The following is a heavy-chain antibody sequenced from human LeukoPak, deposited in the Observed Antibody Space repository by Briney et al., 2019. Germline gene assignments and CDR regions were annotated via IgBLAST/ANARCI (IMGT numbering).Heavy chain of an antibody. CDR3: ASLEGYYYDSSGTDAFDI. D-gene: IGHD3-22*01. CDR1: GYTFTSYG. V-gene: IGHV1-18*01. J-gene: IGHJ3*02. CDR2: IIAHNGNT. Sequence: GASVKVSCKASGYTFTSYGISWVRQAPGQGLERMGWIIAHNGNTNYAQKLQGRVTMTTDTSTSTAYMELRSLRSDDTAVYYCASLEGYYYDSSGTDAFDIWGQGTMVTVFS.